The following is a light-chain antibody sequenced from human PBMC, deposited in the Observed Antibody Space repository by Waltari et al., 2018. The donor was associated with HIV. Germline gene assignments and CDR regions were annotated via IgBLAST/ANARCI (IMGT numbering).Light chain of an antibody. CDR3: SSYAGGNTV. Sequence: QSALTQPPSASGSPGQSVTISCTGTSSDVGGYHYVSWYQQHPGKVPQLVIYEVSRRPSGVPDRFSGSKSGNTASLTVSGLQAEDEADYYCSSYAGGNTVFGGGTKLTVL. CDR1: SSDVGGYHY. CDR2: EVS. V-gene: IGLV2-8*01. J-gene: IGLJ2*01.